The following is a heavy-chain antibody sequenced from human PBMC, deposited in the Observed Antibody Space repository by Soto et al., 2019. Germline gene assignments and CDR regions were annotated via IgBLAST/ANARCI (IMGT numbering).Heavy chain of an antibody. J-gene: IGHJ4*02. CDR3: AKDHREAALDY. CDR1: GFIFSSYG. V-gene: IGHV3-30*18. CDR2: ISYDGSNK. Sequence: GGSLRLSCAASGFIFSSYGMHWVRQAPGKGLEWVAVISYDGSNKYYADSVKGRFSISRDNSKNTLYLQMNSLRAEDTAVYYCAKDHREAALDYWGQGTGVTVSS. D-gene: IGHD6-13*01.